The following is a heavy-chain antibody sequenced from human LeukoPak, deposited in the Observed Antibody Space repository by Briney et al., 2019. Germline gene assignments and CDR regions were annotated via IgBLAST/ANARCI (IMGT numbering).Heavy chain of an antibody. Sequence: PGGSLRLSCAASGFTFNKHGMHWVRQAPGKGLEWFSFIRNDGNDKYYADSVKGRFTISRDNSKNTLYLQMNSLRPEDTALYYCVRDFDWSFDTWDQGTLVTVSS. CDR3: VRDFDWSFDT. V-gene: IGHV3-30*02. CDR1: GFTFNKHG. D-gene: IGHD3-9*01. J-gene: IGHJ4*02. CDR2: IRNDGNDK.